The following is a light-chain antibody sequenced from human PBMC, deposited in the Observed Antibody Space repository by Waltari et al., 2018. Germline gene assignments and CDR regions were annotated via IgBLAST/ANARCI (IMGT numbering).Light chain of an antibody. CDR2: GNR. J-gene: IGLJ2*01. Sequence: QSVLTQPPSVSGAPGQRVTISCTGTSSNIGAGYDGPWYQQLPGTAPNLPTYGNRNRPSGVPDRFSGSKSGTSASLAITGLQAEDEADYYCQSYDSSLSGSVVFGGGTKLTVL. CDR1: SSNIGAGYD. CDR3: QSYDSSLSGSVV. V-gene: IGLV1-40*01.